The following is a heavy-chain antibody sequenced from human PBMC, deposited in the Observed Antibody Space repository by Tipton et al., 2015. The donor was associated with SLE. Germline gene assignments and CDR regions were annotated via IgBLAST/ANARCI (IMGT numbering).Heavy chain of an antibody. CDR1: GFTFSSSW. CDR2: IKEDGSEK. CDR3: ARDTTYKLDL. D-gene: IGHD1-1*01. V-gene: IGHV3-7*01. J-gene: IGHJ2*01. Sequence: SLRLSCAASGFTFSSSWMNWVRLAPGKGLEWVANIKEDGSEKHYVDSVKDRLTISRDNAKNSLYLQMNSLRAEDTALYYCARDTTYKLDLWGRGTLVTVSS.